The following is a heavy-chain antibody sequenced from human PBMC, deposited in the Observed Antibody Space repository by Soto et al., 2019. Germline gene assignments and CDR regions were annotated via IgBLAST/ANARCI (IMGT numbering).Heavy chain of an antibody. J-gene: IGHJ4*02. Sequence: GGSLRLSCTASGFTFSIYAMSWVRQAPGKGLEWVSAISGSGGSTYYADSVKGRFTISRDNSKNTLYLQMNRLRAEDKAVYYSAKGGPPTTVTTFFDYWGQGTLVTVSS. CDR2: ISGSGGST. CDR3: AKGGPPTTVTTFFDY. D-gene: IGHD4-4*01. CDR1: GFTFSIYA. V-gene: IGHV3-23*01.